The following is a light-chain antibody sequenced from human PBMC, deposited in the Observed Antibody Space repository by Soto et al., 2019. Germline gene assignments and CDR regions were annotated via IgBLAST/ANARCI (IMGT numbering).Light chain of an antibody. CDR3: QQYNSYLLT. Sequence: DIQMTQSPSTLSGSEGDRVTITCRASQTISSWLAWYQQKPGKAPKLLIYDASSLESGVPSRFSGSGSGTEFTLTISSLQPDDFATYYCQQYNSYLLTFGGGTKVDTK. J-gene: IGKJ4*01. CDR1: QTISSW. CDR2: DAS. V-gene: IGKV1-5*01.